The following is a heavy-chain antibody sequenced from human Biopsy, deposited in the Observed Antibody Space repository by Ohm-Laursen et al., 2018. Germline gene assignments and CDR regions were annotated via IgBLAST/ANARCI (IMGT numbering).Heavy chain of an antibody. Sequence: SLRLSCAASGFTLSTYDMNWVHQTPGKGLEWVSYISSSGSTIYYAESLKGRFTISKDNGKISLYLQMNSLRAEDTAVYYCARGTRTSWRRAFDIWGRGTMVTVSS. D-gene: IGHD1-1*01. CDR1: GFTLSTYD. CDR3: ARGTRTSWRRAFDI. J-gene: IGHJ3*02. V-gene: IGHV3-48*03. CDR2: ISSSGSTI.